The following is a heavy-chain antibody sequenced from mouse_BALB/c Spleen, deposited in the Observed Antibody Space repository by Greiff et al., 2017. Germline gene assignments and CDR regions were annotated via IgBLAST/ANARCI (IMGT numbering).Heavy chain of an antibody. Sequence: EVKLVETGGGLVQPNGSLKLSCAASGFTFNTNALNWVRQAPGTGLEWVARIRSKSNNYATYYADSVKDRFTISRDDSQSMLYLQMNNLKTEDTAMYYCVRHWYCDVWGAGTTVTVSS. V-gene: IGHV10S3*01. CDR3: VRHWYCDV. CDR1: GFTFNTNA. CDR2: IRSKSNNYAT. J-gene: IGHJ1*01.